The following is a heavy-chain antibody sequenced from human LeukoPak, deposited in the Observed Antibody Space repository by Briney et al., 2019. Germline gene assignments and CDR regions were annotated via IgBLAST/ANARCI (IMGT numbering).Heavy chain of an antibody. V-gene: IGHV1-18*04. Sequence: ASVKVSCKASGYTFTSYGISWVRQAPGQGLEWMGWISAYNGNTNYAQKLQGRVTMTTDTSTSTAYMELGSLRSDDTAVYYCARDPCSGGSCYGTRAFDYWGQGTLVTVSS. D-gene: IGHD2-15*01. CDR2: ISAYNGNT. J-gene: IGHJ4*02. CDR1: GYTFTSYG. CDR3: ARDPCSGGSCYGTRAFDY.